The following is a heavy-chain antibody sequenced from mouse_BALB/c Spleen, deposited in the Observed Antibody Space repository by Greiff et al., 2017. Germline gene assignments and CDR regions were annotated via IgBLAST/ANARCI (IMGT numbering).Heavy chain of an antibody. CDR3: ARLYYGNPYWYFDV. D-gene: IGHD2-1*01. J-gene: IGHJ1*01. CDR2: ISSGGSYT. V-gene: IGHV5-6*01. CDR1: GFTFSSYG. Sequence: EVQLVESGGDLVKPGGSLKLSCAASGFTFSSYGMSWVRQTPDKRLEWVATISSGGSYTYYPDSVKGRFTISRDNAKNTLYLQMSSLKSEDTAMYYCARLYYGNPYWYFDVWGAGTTVTVSS.